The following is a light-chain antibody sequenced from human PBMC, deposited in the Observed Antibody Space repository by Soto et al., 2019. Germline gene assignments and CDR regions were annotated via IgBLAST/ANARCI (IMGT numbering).Light chain of an antibody. CDR2: GAS. CDR1: QSISTY. V-gene: IGKV1-39*01. J-gene: IGKJ3*01. CDR3: QQSYSLPFT. Sequence: DIQMTQSPSSLSAFVGDRVTITCRASQSISTYLNWYQQKPGKAPKFLIYGASSLESGVPSRFSGSGSGTDFTLTISSLEPEAFARYYCQQSYSLPFTFGPGTKVDFK.